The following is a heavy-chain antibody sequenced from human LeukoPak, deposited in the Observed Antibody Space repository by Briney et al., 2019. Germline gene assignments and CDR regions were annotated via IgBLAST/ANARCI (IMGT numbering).Heavy chain of an antibody. D-gene: IGHD3-16*01. J-gene: IGHJ6*03. CDR1: GFTFSSYA. V-gene: IGHV3-23*01. CDR3: AKGGRYGLIYYYYMDV. CDR2: ISGSGGST. Sequence: GGSLRLSCAASGFTFSSYAMSWVRQAPGKGLEWVSAISGSGGSTYYADSVKGRFTISRDNSKNTLYLQMNSLRAEDTAVYYYAKGGRYGLIYYYYMDVWGKGTTVTVSS.